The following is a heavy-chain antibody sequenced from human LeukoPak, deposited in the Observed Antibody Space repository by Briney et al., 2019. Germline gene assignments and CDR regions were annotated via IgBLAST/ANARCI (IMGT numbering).Heavy chain of an antibody. D-gene: IGHD3-9*01. Sequence: GGSLRLSCAASGFTFSNYWIYWVRQAPGKGPVWVSRVNTDGSTTSYADSVKGRSTISRDNAKNTLYLQMNSLRAEDTGVYYCTIDLTGPFDDWGQGTLVTVSS. J-gene: IGHJ4*02. CDR2: VNTDGSTT. CDR3: TIDLTGPFDD. V-gene: IGHV3-74*01. CDR1: GFTFSNYW.